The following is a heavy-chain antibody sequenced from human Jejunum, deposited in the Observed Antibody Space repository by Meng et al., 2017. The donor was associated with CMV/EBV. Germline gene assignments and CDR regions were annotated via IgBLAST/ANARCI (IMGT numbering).Heavy chain of an antibody. CDR2: INTYSGDT. Sequence: GVSWVRQAPGQRLEWMGWINTYSGDTKHAQNLQGRVTMTSDTSATAAYMELGSLTSDDTAVYYCARFDIFGADTSPPYNHGLDVWGQGTTVTVSS. CDR3: ARFDIFGADTSPPYNHGLDV. J-gene: IGHJ6*02. V-gene: IGHV1-18*01. D-gene: IGHD3-3*02. CDR1: G.